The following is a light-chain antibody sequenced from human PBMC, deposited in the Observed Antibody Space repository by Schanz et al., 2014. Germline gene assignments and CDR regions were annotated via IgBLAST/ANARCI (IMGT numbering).Light chain of an antibody. CDR1: SSDVGYYNY. CDR3: SSYTSIGTRV. V-gene: IGLV2-14*01. Sequence: QSALTQPASVSGSPGQSITISCTGTSSDVGYYNYVSWYQQHPGKAPKLMIYDVTNRPSGVSNRFSGSKSGHTASLTISGLQAEDEADYYCSSYTSIGTRVFGGGTKVTVL. CDR2: DVT. J-gene: IGLJ3*02.